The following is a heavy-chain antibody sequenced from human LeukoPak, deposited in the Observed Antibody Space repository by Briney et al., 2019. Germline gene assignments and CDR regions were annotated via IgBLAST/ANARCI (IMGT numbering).Heavy chain of an antibody. CDR3: AKAYGTNGYFQLPIDF. Sequence: GGSLRLSCAASGFTFSSYGMHWVRQAPGKGLEWVAFIRYDGSNKYYADSVKGRFTISRDNSKNTLYLQMNSLRAEDTAIYYCAKAYGTNGYFQLPIDFWGQGTLVNVSS. V-gene: IGHV3-30*02. CDR2: IRYDGSNK. J-gene: IGHJ4*02. CDR1: GFTFSSYG. D-gene: IGHD2-8*01.